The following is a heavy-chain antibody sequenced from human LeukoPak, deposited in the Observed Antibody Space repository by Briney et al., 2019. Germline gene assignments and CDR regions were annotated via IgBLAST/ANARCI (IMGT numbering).Heavy chain of an antibody. CDR2: IWYDGSNK. CDR1: GFTFSSYA. V-gene: IGHV3-33*08. D-gene: IGHD1-26*01. CDR3: ARLVGAVDY. Sequence: GGSLRLSCEASGFTFSSYAMSWVRQAPGKGLEWVAVIWYDGSNKYYADSVKGRFTISRDNSKNTLYLQMNSLRAEDTAVYYCARLVGAVDYWGQGTLVTVSS. J-gene: IGHJ4*02.